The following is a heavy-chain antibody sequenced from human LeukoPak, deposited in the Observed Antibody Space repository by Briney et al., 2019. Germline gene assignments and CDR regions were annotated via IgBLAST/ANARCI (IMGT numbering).Heavy chain of an antibody. J-gene: IGHJ4*02. CDR2: IIPIFGTA. Sequence: ASVKVSCKASGYTFTGYYMHWVRQAPGQGLEWMGGIIPIFGTANYAQKFQGRVTITADKSTSTAYMELSSLRSEDTAVYYCARDLGGKVGATYWGQGTLVTVSS. D-gene: IGHD1-26*01. V-gene: IGHV1-69*06. CDR1: GYTFTGYY. CDR3: ARDLGGKVGATY.